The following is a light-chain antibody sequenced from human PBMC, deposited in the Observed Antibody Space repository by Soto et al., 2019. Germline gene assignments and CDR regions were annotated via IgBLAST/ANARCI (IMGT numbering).Light chain of an antibody. Sequence: SYELTQPLSVSVALGQTARITCGGNDIGSKDVHWYKQKPGQAPVLAIYRDNNRPSGIFERFSGSKSGNTATLTISRVQAGDEGEYYCQLWDSTTVVFGGGTKVTVL. CDR3: QLWDSTTVV. CDR2: RDN. V-gene: IGLV3-9*01. J-gene: IGLJ3*02. CDR1: DIGSKD.